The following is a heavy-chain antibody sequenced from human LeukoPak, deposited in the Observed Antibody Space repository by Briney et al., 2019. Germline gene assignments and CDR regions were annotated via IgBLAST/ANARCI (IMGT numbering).Heavy chain of an antibody. Sequence: GGSLRLSCAASGFTFGSYGMHWVRQAPGKGLEWVAFILYDGSNKYYADSVKGRFTISRDNSKDTLYLQMDSLRADDTAVYYCAKDRIAVRPGWFDPWGQGTLVTVSS. CDR1: GFTFGSYG. V-gene: IGHV3-30*02. J-gene: IGHJ5*02. CDR2: ILYDGSNK. D-gene: IGHD6-6*01. CDR3: AKDRIAVRPGWFDP.